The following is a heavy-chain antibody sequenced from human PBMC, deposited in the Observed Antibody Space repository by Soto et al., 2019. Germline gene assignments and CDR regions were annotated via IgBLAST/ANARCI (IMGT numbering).Heavy chain of an antibody. D-gene: IGHD3-10*01. J-gene: IGHJ4*02. Sequence: SETLSLTCAVYGGSFSGYYWSWIRQPPGKGLEWIGEINHSGSTNYNPSLKSRVTISVDTSKNQFSLKVTSVTAADTAVYYCARIWESGSWYFDYWGQGTPVTVSS. V-gene: IGHV4-34*01. CDR1: GGSFSGYY. CDR2: INHSGST. CDR3: ARIWESGSWYFDY.